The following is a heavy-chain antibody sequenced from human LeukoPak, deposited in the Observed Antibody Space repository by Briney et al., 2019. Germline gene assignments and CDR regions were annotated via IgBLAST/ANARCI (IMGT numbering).Heavy chain of an antibody. V-gene: IGHV4-59*01. J-gene: IGHJ4*02. CDR3: ARDNLYDFWSGYQQELDY. D-gene: IGHD3-3*01. CDR2: IYNSGNT. Sequence: SETLSLTCTVSGGSTNNYYWTCIRQPPGKGLEWIGNIYNSGNTNYNPSLKSRVTISVDTSKNQFSLKLSSVTAADTAVYYCARDNLYDFWSGYQQELDYWGQGTLVTVSS. CDR1: GGSTNNYY.